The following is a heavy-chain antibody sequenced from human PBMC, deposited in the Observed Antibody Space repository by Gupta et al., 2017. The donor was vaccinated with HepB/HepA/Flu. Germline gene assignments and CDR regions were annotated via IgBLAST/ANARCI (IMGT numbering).Heavy chain of an antibody. D-gene: IGHD3-3*01. CDR2: INHSGST. J-gene: IGHJ5*02. CDR1: GGSFSGYY. CDR3: ARGDPDFWSGYSYNWFDP. Sequence: QVQLQQWGAGLLKPSETLPLTCAVYGGSFSGYYWSWIRQPPGKGLEWIGKINHSGSTNYNPSLKSRVTISVDTSKNQFSLKLSSVTAADTAVYYCARGDPDFWSGYSYNWFDPWGQGTLVTVSS. V-gene: IGHV4-34*01.